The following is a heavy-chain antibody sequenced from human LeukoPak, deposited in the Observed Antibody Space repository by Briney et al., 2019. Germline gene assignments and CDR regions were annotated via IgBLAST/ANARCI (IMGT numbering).Heavy chain of an antibody. J-gene: IGHJ5*02. D-gene: IGHD2-15*01. CDR3: ARGADGVSSNSRGWFDP. CDR2: FSGSGGST. CDR1: GFTFSSYA. V-gene: IGHV3-23*01. Sequence: PGGSLRLSCAASGFTFSSYAMSWVRQAPGKGLECISGFSGSGGSTYYADSVKDRFTISRDNSKNTLYRQMNSLRAEETAVYYCARGADGVSSNSRGWFDPWGQGTLVTVSS.